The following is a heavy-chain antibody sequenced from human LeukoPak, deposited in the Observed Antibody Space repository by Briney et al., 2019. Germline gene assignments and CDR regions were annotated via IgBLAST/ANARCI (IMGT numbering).Heavy chain of an antibody. CDR3: ARDRRDGYCSGGSCQIYDY. J-gene: IGHJ4*02. D-gene: IGHD2-15*01. Sequence: SETLSLTCTVSGGSISSYYWSWIRQPPGKGLEWIGYIYYSGSTNYNPSLKSRVTISVDTSKNQFSLKLSSVTAADTAVYYCARDRRDGYCSGGSCQIYDYWGQGTLVTVSS. CDR2: IYYSGST. V-gene: IGHV4-59*01. CDR1: GGSISSYY.